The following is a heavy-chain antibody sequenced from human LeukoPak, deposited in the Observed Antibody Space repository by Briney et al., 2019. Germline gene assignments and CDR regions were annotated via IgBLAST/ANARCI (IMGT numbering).Heavy chain of an antibody. Sequence: GGSLRLSCAASGFTFSGSVMHWVRQAAGKGLEWVGRIRSKRNNYATAYATSVKGRFTISRDDSKNTVYLHIASLKTEDTALYYCSRLEDSRPIDAALDFWGQGALVTVSS. J-gene: IGHJ3*01. CDR1: GFTFSGSV. CDR3: SRLEDSRPIDAALDF. V-gene: IGHV3-73*01. D-gene: IGHD6-13*01. CDR2: IRSKRNNYAT.